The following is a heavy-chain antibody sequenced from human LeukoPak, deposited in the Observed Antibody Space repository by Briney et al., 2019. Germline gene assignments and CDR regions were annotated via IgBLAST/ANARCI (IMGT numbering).Heavy chain of an antibody. V-gene: IGHV4-39*01. CDR1: GGSISSSTYY. Sequence: SETLSLTCTVSGGSISSSTYYWDWIRQPPGKGLEWIGNIYYSGSTYYNPSLKSRVTISIDTPKNQFSLKLSSVTAADTAVYYCARQGEYTTSLGRKQFDYWGQGALVTVSS. D-gene: IGHD6-6*01. J-gene: IGHJ4*02. CDR2: IYYSGST. CDR3: ARQGEYTTSLGRKQFDY.